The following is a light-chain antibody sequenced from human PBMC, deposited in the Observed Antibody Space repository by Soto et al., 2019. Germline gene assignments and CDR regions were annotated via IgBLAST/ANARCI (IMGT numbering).Light chain of an antibody. CDR1: SSNIGSNY. CDR3: NSYTSGSSYV. V-gene: IGLV1-47*01. Sequence: QSALTQPPSSSGTPGQRVTISCSGSSSNIGSNYVYWYQQLPGTAPKLLIYRNNQRPSGVPDRFSGSKSGTSASLAISGLRSEDEDDYYCNSYTSGSSYVFGTGTKVTVL. CDR2: RNN. J-gene: IGLJ1*01.